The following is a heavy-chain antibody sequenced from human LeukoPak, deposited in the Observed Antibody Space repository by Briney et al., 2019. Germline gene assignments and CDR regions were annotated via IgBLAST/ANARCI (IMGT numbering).Heavy chain of an antibody. CDR3: ARDVGYRVDD. CDR2: VNKDGSDT. D-gene: IGHD1-1*01. CDR1: GFRFSDYW. J-gene: IGHJ4*02. V-gene: IGHV3-74*03. Sequence: GESLRLSCAASGFRFSDYWMHWVRQAPGKGLVWVSRVNKDGSDTTYADSVKGRFTISRDNAKNTVYLQMHSLTVEDTAVYYCARDVGYRVDDCGQGTLVTVS.